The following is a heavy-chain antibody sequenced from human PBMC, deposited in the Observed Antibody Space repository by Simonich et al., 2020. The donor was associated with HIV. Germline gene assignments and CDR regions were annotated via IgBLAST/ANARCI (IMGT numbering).Heavy chain of an antibody. CDR1: GGSFSGYY. CDR3: ARRDRELILYFDY. Sequence: QVQLQQWGAGLLKPSETLSLTCAVYGGSFSGYYWIWIRQPPGKGLEWIWEINHSVITNYKSSLNSRATISVDKSKNQFSLKLSSVTAADTAIYYCARRDRELILYFDYWGQGNLVTVSS. CDR2: INHSVIT. J-gene: IGHJ4*02. D-gene: IGHD3-3*01. V-gene: IGHV4-34*01.